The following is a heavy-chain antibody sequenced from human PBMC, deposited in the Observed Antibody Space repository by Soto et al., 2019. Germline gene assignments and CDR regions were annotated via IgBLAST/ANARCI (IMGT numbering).Heavy chain of an antibody. CDR2: INHSGST. J-gene: IGHJ4*02. CDR1: GGSFSGYY. CDR3: ARGLVLTQPSTFDY. Sequence: KPSETLSLTCAVYGGSFSGYYWSWIRQPPGKGLEWIGEINHSGSTNYNPSLKSRVTISVDTSKNQFSLKLSSVTAADTAVYYCARGLVLTQPSTFDYWGQGPLATVS. V-gene: IGHV4-34*01. D-gene: IGHD2-8*01.